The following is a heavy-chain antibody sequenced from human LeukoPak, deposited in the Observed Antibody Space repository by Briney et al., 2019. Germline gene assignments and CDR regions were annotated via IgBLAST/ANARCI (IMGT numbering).Heavy chain of an antibody. D-gene: IGHD2-2*01. CDR2: FDPEDGET. V-gene: IGHV1-24*01. CDR3: ARVYCGSTSCQYYFDY. CDR1: GYTLTEIS. J-gene: IGHJ4*02. Sequence: ASVKVSCKVSGYTLTEISMHWVRQAPGKGLEWMGGFDPEDGETIYSQNFQDRVTITRDTSASTAYMDLSSLKSEDTAVYYCARVYCGSTSCQYYFDYWGQGTLVTVSS.